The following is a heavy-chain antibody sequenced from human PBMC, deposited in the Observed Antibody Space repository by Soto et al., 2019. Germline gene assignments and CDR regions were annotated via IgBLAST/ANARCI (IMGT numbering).Heavy chain of an antibody. D-gene: IGHD3-3*01. Sequence: EVQLLESGGGLIQPGGSLRLSCAASGFTFSNCAMTWVRQPPGRGLEWVSGIGGSDGSTYYADSVKGRFTISRDNSKNTLYLRMNRLRAEDTAVYYCAKVNYDFWSGYYAYWGPGTLVTVSS. CDR2: IGGSDGST. CDR3: AKVNYDFWSGYYAY. V-gene: IGHV3-23*01. CDR1: GFTFSNCA. J-gene: IGHJ4*02.